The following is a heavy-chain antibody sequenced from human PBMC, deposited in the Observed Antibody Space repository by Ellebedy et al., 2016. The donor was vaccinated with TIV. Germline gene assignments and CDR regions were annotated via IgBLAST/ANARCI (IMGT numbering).Heavy chain of an antibody. CDR2: INPNSGGT. CDR3: ARDQDSGYDSWDY. D-gene: IGHD5-12*01. J-gene: IGHJ4*02. Sequence: ASVKVSXKASGYTFTGYYMHWVRQAPGQGLEWMGWINPNSGGTNYAQKFQGWVTMTRDTSISTAYMELSRLRSDDTAVYYCARDQDSGYDSWDYWGQGTLVTVAS. CDR1: GYTFTGYY. V-gene: IGHV1-2*04.